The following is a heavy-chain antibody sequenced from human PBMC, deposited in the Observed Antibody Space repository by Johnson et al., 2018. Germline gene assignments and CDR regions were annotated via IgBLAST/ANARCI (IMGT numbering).Heavy chain of an antibody. Sequence: QVQLVQSGGGVVQPGRSLRLSCAASGFTFSSYGMHWVRQAPGKGLEWVAVISYDGSNKYYADSVKGRFTISRDNSKNTLYLQMNSLRAEDTAVYYCARIPGVAAYGEYFQHWGQGTLVIVSS. CDR3: ARIPGVAAYGEYFQH. CDR1: GFTFSSYG. V-gene: IGHV3-30*03. D-gene: IGHD6-19*01. CDR2: ISYDGSNK. J-gene: IGHJ1*01.